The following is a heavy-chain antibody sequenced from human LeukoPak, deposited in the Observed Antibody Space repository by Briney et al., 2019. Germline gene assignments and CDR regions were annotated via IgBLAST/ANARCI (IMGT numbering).Heavy chain of an antibody. Sequence: PSQTLSLTCAVSGGSISSGGYSWSWIRQPPGKGLEWIGYIYHSGSTYYNPSLKSRVTISVDTSKNQFSLKLSSVTAADTAVYYCARDLGTATIVDYWGQGTLVTVSS. CDR3: ARDLGTATIVDY. V-gene: IGHV4-30-2*01. J-gene: IGHJ4*02. CDR2: IYHSGST. D-gene: IGHD5-24*01. CDR1: GGSISSGGYS.